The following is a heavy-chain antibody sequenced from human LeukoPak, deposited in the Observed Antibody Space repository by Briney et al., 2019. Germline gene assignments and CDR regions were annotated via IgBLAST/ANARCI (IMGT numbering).Heavy chain of an antibody. Sequence: GGSLRLSCAASGFTFSSYSMNWVLQAPGKGLEWVTDISSSGSTIYYADSVKGRFTISRDNAKNSLYLQMNSLRAEDTAVYYCARAKLWFGELLYFDYWGQGTLVTVSS. J-gene: IGHJ4*02. V-gene: IGHV3-48*01. CDR2: ISSSGSTI. CDR3: ARAKLWFGELLYFDY. CDR1: GFTFSSYS. D-gene: IGHD3-10*01.